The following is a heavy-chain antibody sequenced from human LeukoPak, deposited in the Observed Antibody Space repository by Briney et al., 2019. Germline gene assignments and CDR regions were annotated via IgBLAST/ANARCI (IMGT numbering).Heavy chain of an antibody. V-gene: IGHV3-21*01. J-gene: IGHJ3*02. Sequence: GGSLRLSCAASGFTFSSYSMNWVRQAPGKGLEWVSSISSSSSYIYYADSVKGRFTISRDNAKNSLYLQMNSLRAEDTAVYYCASDPIVLMVYAPNDAFDIWGQGTMVTVSS. CDR1: GFTFSSYS. CDR3: ASDPIVLMVYAPNDAFDI. CDR2: ISSSSSYI. D-gene: IGHD2-8*01.